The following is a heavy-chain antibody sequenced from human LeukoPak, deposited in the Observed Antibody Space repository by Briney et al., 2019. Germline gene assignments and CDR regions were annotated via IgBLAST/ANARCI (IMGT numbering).Heavy chain of an antibody. V-gene: IGHV4-39*01. J-gene: IGHJ4*02. D-gene: IGHD2-8*01. CDR1: GGSISSGSYY. CDR3: ARHCTLTSCI. Sequence: SETLSLTCIVSGGSISSGSYYWSWIRQPPGKGLEWIGNIYYRGASYYDPSLESRASISVDASKNQFSLNLKSVTAADTAVYFCARHCTLTSCIWGRGALVTISS. CDR2: IYYRGAS.